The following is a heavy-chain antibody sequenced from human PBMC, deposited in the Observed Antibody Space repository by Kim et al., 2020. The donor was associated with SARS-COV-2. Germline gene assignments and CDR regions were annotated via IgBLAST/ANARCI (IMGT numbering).Heavy chain of an antibody. Sequence: LKSRVTISVDTSKNQFSLKLSSVTAADTAVYDCARVAAAAGNYYYYGMDVWGQGTTVTVSS. J-gene: IGHJ6*02. D-gene: IGHD6-13*01. CDR3: ARVAAAAGNYYYYGMDV. V-gene: IGHV4-59*01.